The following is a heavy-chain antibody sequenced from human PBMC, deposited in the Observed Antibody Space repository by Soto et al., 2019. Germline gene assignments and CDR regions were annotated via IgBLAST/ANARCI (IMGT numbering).Heavy chain of an antibody. J-gene: IGHJ6*02. CDR2: IVVGSGNT. Sequence: SVKLSCKASGFTFTTSAVQWVRQARGQRLEWIGWIVVGSGNTNYAQKFQERVTITRDMSTSTAYMELSSLRSEDTAVYYCAADYPSSWYVDYYGMDVWGQGTTVTVCS. CDR3: AADYPSSWYVDYYGMDV. CDR1: GFTFTTSA. V-gene: IGHV1-58*01. D-gene: IGHD6-13*01.